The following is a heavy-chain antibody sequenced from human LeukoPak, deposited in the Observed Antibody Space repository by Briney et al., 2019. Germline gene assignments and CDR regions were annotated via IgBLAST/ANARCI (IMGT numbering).Heavy chain of an antibody. CDR3: AKDRSGSYSQGLDY. J-gene: IGHJ4*02. Sequence: GGSLRLSCAASGFIYSSYGMHWVRQAPGKGLEWVAFIRYDGSNKYYADSVKGRFTISRDNSKNTLYLQMNSLRAEDTAVYYCAKDRSGSYSQGLDYWGQGTLVTVSS. D-gene: IGHD1-26*01. CDR2: IRYDGSNK. CDR1: GFIYSSYG. V-gene: IGHV3-30*02.